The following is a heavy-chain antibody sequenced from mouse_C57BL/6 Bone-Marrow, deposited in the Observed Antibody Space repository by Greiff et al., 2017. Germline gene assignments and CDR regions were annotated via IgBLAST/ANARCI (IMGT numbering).Heavy chain of an antibody. Sequence: VQLQQPGAELVKPGASVKVSCKASGYTFTSYWMHWVKQRPGQGLEWIGRIHPSDSDTNYNQKFKGKATLTVDKSSSTAYMQLSSLTSEDSAVYYCAIGAYCGSSSFAYWGQGTLVTVSA. V-gene: IGHV1-74*01. CDR2: IHPSDSDT. CDR1: GYTFTSYW. CDR3: AIGAYCGSSSFAY. J-gene: IGHJ3*01. D-gene: IGHD1-1*01.